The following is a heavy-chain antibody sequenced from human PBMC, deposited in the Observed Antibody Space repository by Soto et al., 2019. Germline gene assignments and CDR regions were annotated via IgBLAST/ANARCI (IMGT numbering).Heavy chain of an antibody. CDR1: GFTFSNFG. CDR2: ISYDGRSE. CDR3: EQHLAVVMALSATRSLDR. Sequence: PGESLRLSCVGSGFTFSNFGMHWVRQAPGKGLEWVAGISYDGRSESYVDSVRGRFTLSRDNSKNTLSLQMISLRPEDTGVYYREQHLAVVMALSATRSLDRWGQGTTVTASS. V-gene: IGHV3-30*18. D-gene: IGHD2-15*01. J-gene: IGHJ6*02.